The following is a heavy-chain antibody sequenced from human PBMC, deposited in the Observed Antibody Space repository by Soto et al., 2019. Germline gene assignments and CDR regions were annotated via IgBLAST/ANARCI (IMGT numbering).Heavy chain of an antibody. CDR3: PRHSTYYYGMDV. J-gene: IGHJ6*02. CDR2: IYYSGST. Sequence: SETLSLTCTVSGGSISSSSYYWGWIRQPPGKGLEWIGSIYYSGSTYYNPSLKSRVTISVDTSKNQFSLKLSSVTAADTAVYYCPRHSTYYYGMDVWGQGTTVTVSS. V-gene: IGHV4-39*01. D-gene: IGHD4-17*01. CDR1: GGSISSSSYY.